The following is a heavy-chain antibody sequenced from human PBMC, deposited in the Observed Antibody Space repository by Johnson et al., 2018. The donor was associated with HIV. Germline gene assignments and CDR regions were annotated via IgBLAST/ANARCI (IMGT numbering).Heavy chain of an antibody. Sequence: QVQLVESGGGLVKPGGSLRLSCAASGFTCSDYYMSWIRQAPGKGLEWVAAVSFDGSNKDFADSVKARFSISRDNSKNTLYLQMNSLSVEDTAVYYCARAGVTMGRGGGHAFDIWGQGTMVTVSS. V-gene: IGHV3-30*03. CDR1: GFTCSDYY. J-gene: IGHJ3*02. CDR2: VSFDGSNK. CDR3: ARAGVTMGRGGGHAFDI. D-gene: IGHD3-10*01.